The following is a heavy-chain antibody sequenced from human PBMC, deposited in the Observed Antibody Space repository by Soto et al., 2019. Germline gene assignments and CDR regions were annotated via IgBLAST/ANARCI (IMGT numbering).Heavy chain of an antibody. CDR1: GFTFSSYG. CDR2: IWYDGSNK. J-gene: IGHJ4*02. Sequence: QVQLVESGGGVVQPGRSLRLSCAASGFTFSSYGMHWVRQAPGKGLEWVAGIWYDGSNKYYADSVKGRFTISRDNSKNTLYLQMNSRRAEDTAVYYCARPLYYYDSSGYYGGGLVYWGQGTLVTVSS. D-gene: IGHD3-22*01. V-gene: IGHV3-33*01. CDR3: ARPLYYYDSSGYYGGGLVY.